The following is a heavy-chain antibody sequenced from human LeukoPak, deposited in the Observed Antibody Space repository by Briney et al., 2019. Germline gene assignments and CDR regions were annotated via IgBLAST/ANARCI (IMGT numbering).Heavy chain of an antibody. CDR1: GGSISSSSYY. J-gene: IGHJ5*02. CDR2: IYYTGST. Sequence: PSETLSLTCTVSGGSISSSSYYWGWIRQPPGKGLEWIATIYYTGSTYYNPSLKSRATIAIDTSRNQFSLKLNSVTAADTAVYYCARHDSYGPVNWFDPWGQGIQVTVSS. V-gene: IGHV4-39*01. CDR3: ARHDSYGPVNWFDP. D-gene: IGHD3-10*01.